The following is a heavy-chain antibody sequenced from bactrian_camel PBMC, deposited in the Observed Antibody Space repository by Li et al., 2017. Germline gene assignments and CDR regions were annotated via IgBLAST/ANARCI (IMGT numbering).Heavy chain of an antibody. CDR2: MYSGESST. Sequence: VQLVESGGGSVQAGGSLRLSCVVSGYAYSDGYCLGWFRQAPGKEREGVAQMYSGESSTYYADSVKGRFSISKDNARNWLDLQMDSLEPGDTARYYCAADRRRPGPPSLRPGDYSVWGQGTQVTVS. V-gene: IGHV3-3*01. CDR3: AADRRRPGPPSLRPGDYSV. J-gene: IGHJ4*01. D-gene: IGHD2*01. CDR1: GYAYSDGYC.